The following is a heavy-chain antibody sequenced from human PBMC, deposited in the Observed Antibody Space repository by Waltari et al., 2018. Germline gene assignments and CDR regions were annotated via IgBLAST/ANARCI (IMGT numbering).Heavy chain of an antibody. D-gene: IGHD6-19*01. CDR2: ITPGGGPP. Sequence: EVQLSESGGGLVQPGGSLRLSCEASGFTVRRYAMNWVRQTPKKGLGWVAIITPGGGPPYDADSVKGRFTISRDTSKNTLYLQMDSLRVEDTAIYYCAKDFSSGSYLNNWFDSWGQGTLVTVSS. CDR3: AKDFSSGSYLNNWFDS. V-gene: IGHV3-23*01. J-gene: IGHJ5*01. CDR1: GFTVRRYA.